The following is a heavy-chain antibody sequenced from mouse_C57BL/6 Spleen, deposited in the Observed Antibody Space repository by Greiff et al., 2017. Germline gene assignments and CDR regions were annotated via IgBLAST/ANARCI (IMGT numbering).Heavy chain of an antibody. J-gene: IGHJ2*02. Sequence: DVQLVESGGGLVKPGGSLKFSCAASGFTFSDYGMHWVRQAPEKGLVWVAYISSGSSTIYYADTVKGRFTISRDNAQNTPFLQMTSLRSEDTAMYYCARRGYYGSSFDYWGQGTSLTVSA. CDR3: ARRGYYGSSFDY. CDR2: ISSGSSTI. D-gene: IGHD1-1*01. V-gene: IGHV5-17*01. CDR1: GFTFSDYG.